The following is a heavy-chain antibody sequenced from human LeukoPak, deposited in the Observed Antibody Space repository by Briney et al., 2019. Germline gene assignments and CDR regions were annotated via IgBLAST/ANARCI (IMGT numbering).Heavy chain of an antibody. V-gene: IGHV1-18*01. CDR2: IRGYTGNT. Sequence: GASVKVSCKASGYSFTNYGVNWVRQAPGQGLEWLGWIRGYTGNTDYAQKFQGRVTMTTDTSTTTAYMELRSLRSDDTAVYYCARAPRVASTGRFDFWGQGTLVTVSS. CDR1: GYSFTNYG. J-gene: IGHJ4*02. D-gene: IGHD6-13*01. CDR3: ARAPRVASTGRFDF.